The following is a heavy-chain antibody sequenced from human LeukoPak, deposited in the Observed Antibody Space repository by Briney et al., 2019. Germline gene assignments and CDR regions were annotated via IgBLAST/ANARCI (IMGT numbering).Heavy chain of an antibody. J-gene: IGHJ3*02. D-gene: IGHD3-22*01. CDR2: IYTSGST. CDR3: ARDLYYYDSSGYYLWGFDI. CDR1: GGSISSGSYY. Sequence: PSETLSLTCSVSGGSISSGSYYWSWIRQPAGKGLEWIGRIYTSGSTNYNPSLNSRVTISVDTSKNQFSLKLSSVTAADTAVYYCARDLYYYDSSGYYLWGFDIWGQGTMVTVS. V-gene: IGHV4-61*02.